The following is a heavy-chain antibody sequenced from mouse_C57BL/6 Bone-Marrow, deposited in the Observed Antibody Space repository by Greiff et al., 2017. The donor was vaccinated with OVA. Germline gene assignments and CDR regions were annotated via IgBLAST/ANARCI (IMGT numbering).Heavy chain of an antibody. V-gene: IGHV1-19*01. Sequence: EVQLQQSGPVLVKPGASVKMSCKASGYTFTDYYMNWVKQSHGKSLEWIGVINPYNGGTSYNQKLKGKATLTVDKSYSTAYMELNSLKSEDTAVYYCARSNWDGGYFDVWGTGTTVTVSS. D-gene: IGHD4-1*01. J-gene: IGHJ1*03. CDR3: ARSNWDGGYFDV. CDR2: INPYNGGT. CDR1: GYTFTDYY.